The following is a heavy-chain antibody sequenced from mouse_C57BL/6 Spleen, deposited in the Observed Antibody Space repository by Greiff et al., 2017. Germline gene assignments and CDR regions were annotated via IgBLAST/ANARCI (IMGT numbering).Heavy chain of an antibody. CDR1: GYAFSSSW. J-gene: IGHJ2*01. CDR3: ARKYDWDY. D-gene: IGHD2-14*01. Sequence: QVQLQQSGPELVKPGASVKISCKASGYAFSSSWMNWVKQRPGKGLEWIGRIYPGDGDTNYNGKFKGKATLTADKSSSTAYMQLSSLTSEDSAVYCCARKYDWDYWGQGTTLTVSS. V-gene: IGHV1-82*01. CDR2: IYPGDGDT.